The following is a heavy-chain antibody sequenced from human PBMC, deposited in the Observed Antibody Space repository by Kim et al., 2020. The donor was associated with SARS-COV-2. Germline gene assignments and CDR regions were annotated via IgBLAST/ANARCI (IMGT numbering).Heavy chain of an antibody. J-gene: IGHJ4*02. CDR1: GFNFSGYG. CDR2: ISYDGGEK. CDR3: ASQSFDY. V-gene: IGHV3-30-3*01. Sequence: GGSMRLSCGVSGFNFSGYGMHWVRQAPGQGLEWVAVISYDGGEKYQADFVQGRFTVSRDNSRNTLYLQMNNLRIEDTAFYYCASQSFDYWGQGTPVTVSS.